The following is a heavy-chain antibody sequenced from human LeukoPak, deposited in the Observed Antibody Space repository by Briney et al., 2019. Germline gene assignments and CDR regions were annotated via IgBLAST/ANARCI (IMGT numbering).Heavy chain of an antibody. CDR2: INPNSGGT. J-gene: IGHJ4*02. CDR1: GYTFTGYY. V-gene: IGHV1-2*02. Sequence: ASVKVSCKASGYTFTGYYMHWVRQAPGQGLEWMGWINPNSGGTNYAQKFQGRVTMTRDTSISTAYMELSRLRSDDTAVYYCARDNRGLHLNFDYWGQGTLVTVSS. CDR3: ARDNRGLHLNFDY. D-gene: IGHD5-24*01.